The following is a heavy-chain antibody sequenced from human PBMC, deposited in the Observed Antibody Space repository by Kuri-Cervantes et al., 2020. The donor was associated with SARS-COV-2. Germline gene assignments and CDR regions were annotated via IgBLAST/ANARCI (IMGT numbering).Heavy chain of an antibody. CDR2: VNHRGST. CDR1: GESFSGYY. CDR3: ARVPPTGPVSGGFDF. V-gene: IGHV4-34*01. Sequence: SQTLSLTCAFYGESFSGYYWNWIRQSPGKGLEWIGEVNHRGSTNYNPSLKSRVTISVDTSSKQFSLHLGSVTAADTAVYYCARVPPTGPVSGGFDFWGQGTLVTVSS. J-gene: IGHJ4*02. D-gene: IGHD5/OR15-5a*01.